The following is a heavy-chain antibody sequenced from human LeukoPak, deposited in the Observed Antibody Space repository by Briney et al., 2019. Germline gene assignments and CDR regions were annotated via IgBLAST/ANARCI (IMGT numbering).Heavy chain of an antibody. CDR3: ARAGSYSSGGTYYYYYGMDV. D-gene: IGHD6-19*01. CDR2: ISAYNGNT. CDR1: GYTFTSYG. Sequence: ASVKVSCKASGYTFTSYGISWVRQAPGQGLEWMGWISAYNGNTNYAQKLQGRVTMTTDTSTCTAYMELRSLRSDDTAVYYCARAGSYSSGGTYYYYYGMDVWGQGTTVTVSS. J-gene: IGHJ6*02. V-gene: IGHV1-18*01.